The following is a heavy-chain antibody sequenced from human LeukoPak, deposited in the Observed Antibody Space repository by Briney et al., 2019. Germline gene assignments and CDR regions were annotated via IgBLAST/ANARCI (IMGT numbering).Heavy chain of an antibody. CDR1: GYTLTELS. CDR3: ATAVVAAAPYYFDY. V-gene: IGHV1-24*01. D-gene: IGHD6-13*01. J-gene: IGHJ4*02. Sequence: ASVKVSCKVSGYTLTELSMHWVRQAPGKGLEWMGGFDPEDGETIYAQKFQGRVTMTEDTSTDTAYMELSSLRPEDTAVYYCATAVVAAAPYYFDYWGQGTLVTVSS. CDR2: FDPEDGET.